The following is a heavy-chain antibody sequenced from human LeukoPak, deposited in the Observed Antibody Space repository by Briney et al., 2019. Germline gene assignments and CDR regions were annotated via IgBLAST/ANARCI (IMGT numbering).Heavy chain of an antibody. Sequence: SETLSLTCTVSGGSISSSTYYWGWIRQPPGKGLEWIGNIYYNGNTYYNPSLKSRVTISADASKNQFSLNLRSVTAADTAVYYCANKVYCSTTSCYHAGYWGQGTLVTVSS. V-gene: IGHV4-39*07. D-gene: IGHD2-2*01. CDR3: ANKVYCSTTSCYHAGY. J-gene: IGHJ4*02. CDR1: GGSISSSTYY. CDR2: IYYNGNT.